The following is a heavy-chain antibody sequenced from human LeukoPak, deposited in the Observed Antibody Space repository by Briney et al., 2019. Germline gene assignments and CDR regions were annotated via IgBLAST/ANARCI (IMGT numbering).Heavy chain of an antibody. D-gene: IGHD2-15*01. J-gene: IGHJ3*02. CDR1: GGTFSSYA. CDR2: FIPIFGTA. Sequence: GASVKVSYKASGGTFSSYAISWVRQAAGQGLGWMGGFIPIFGTAIDAQKFQGRVTITADESTSTAYMELSSLRSEDTAVYYCARARDHATFGYCSGGSCYSHAFDIWGQGTMVTVSS. V-gene: IGHV1-69*13. CDR3: ARARDHATFGYCSGGSCYSHAFDI.